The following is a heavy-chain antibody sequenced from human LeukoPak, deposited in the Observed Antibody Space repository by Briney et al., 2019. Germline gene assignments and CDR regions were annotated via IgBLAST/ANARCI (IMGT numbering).Heavy chain of an antibody. CDR1: GGSFSGYY. CDR3: AIATYYYDSSGLDN. CDR2: INHSGST. D-gene: IGHD3-22*01. V-gene: IGHV4-34*01. Sequence: ASETLSLTCAVYGGSFSGYYWSWIRQPPGKGLEWIGEINHSGSTNYNPSLKSRVTISVDTSKNQFSLKLSSVTAADTAVYYCAIATYYYDSSGLDNWGQGTLVTVSS. J-gene: IGHJ4*02.